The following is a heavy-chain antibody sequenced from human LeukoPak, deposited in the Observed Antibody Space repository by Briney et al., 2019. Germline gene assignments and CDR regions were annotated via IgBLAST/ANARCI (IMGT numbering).Heavy chain of an antibody. Sequence: PGGSLRLSCAASGFTLRSYDMSWVRQAPGKGLEWVAATSGSGVNSYYADSVRGRFTISRDNSQNTLYLQMDSLRAEDTALYYCAKEYSGYDFGYWGQGTLVTVSS. J-gene: IGHJ4*02. CDR3: AKEYSGYDFGY. D-gene: IGHD5-12*01. CDR1: GFTLRSYD. CDR2: TSGSGVNS. V-gene: IGHV3-23*01.